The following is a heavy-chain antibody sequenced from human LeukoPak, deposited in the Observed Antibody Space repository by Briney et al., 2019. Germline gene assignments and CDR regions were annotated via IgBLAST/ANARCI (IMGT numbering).Heavy chain of an antibody. CDR2: IGGSGGST. D-gene: IGHD3-16*01. CDR3: AKDPWGA. CDR1: GIPFSSQA. J-gene: IGHJ5*02. Sequence: GSLELLFAAPGIPFSSQAMSRVRQASGKGLEWVSAIGGSGGSTYYADSVKGRFTISRDNSKNTLYLQMNSLRAEDTAVYYCAKDPWGAWGQGTLVTVSS. V-gene: IGHV3-23*01.